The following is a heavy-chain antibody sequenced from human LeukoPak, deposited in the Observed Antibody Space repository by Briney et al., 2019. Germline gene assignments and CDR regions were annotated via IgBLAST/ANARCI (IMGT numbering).Heavy chain of an antibody. V-gene: IGHV3-23*01. D-gene: IGHD5-18*01. CDR3: AKDTGYNYGYDY. CDR1: VVTLSNYA. CDR2: VSGSGGST. Sequence: GGSLRLSSAPSVVTLSNYAMTAVRHAPRVGLEWVSLVSGSGGSTYYADPVKGRFTIPRDNSKNMLYLQMNSLRAEDTAIYYCAKDTGYNYGYDYWGQGTLATVSS. J-gene: IGHJ4*02.